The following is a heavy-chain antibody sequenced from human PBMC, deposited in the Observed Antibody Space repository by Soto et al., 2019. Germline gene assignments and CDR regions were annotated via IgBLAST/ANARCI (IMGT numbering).Heavy chain of an antibody. J-gene: IGHJ4*02. CDR3: ARDLGYYASSGYFDY. Sequence: PGGSLRLSCAASGFTFSSYSMNWVRQAPGKGLEWVSSISSDGSSTNYADSVKGRFTISRDNAKNSLYLQMNSLRAEDTAVYYCARDLGYYASSGYFDYWGQGTLVTVPS. CDR2: ISSDGSST. CDR1: GFTFSSYS. V-gene: IGHV3-21*04. D-gene: IGHD3-22*01.